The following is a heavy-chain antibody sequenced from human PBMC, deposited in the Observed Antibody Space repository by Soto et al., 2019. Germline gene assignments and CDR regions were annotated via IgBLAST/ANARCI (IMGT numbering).Heavy chain of an antibody. CDR1: GYTFTGYY. CDR2: INPNSGGT. D-gene: IGHD5-12*01. Sequence: ASGKVSCKASGYTFTGYYIHWVRQAPGQGLEWMGWINPNSGGTNYAQKFQGWVTMTRETSISTAYMELSRLRSDDTAVYYCARGSNIAFTWFDSWGQGTLVTVSS. CDR3: ARGSNIAFTWFDS. J-gene: IGHJ5*01. V-gene: IGHV1-2*04.